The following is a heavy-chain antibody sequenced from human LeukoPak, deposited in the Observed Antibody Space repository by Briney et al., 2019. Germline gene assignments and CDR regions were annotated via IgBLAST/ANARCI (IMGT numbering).Heavy chain of an antibody. J-gene: IGHJ4*02. V-gene: IGHV3-7*01. D-gene: IGHD1-1*01. CDR3: AREPTRERPGY. Sequence: PGGSLRLSCAASGFTLSDYWMSWVRQAPGKGLEWVANMDQDGSDKNYVGSVKGRFTISRDDAKNSLYLQMNSLRAEDTAVYYCAREPTRERPGYWGQGTLVTVSS. CDR1: GFTLSDYW. CDR2: MDQDGSDK.